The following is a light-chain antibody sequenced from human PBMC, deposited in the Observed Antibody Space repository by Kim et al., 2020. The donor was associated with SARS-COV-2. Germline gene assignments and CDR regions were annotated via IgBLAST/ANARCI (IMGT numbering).Light chain of an antibody. CDR2: AAS. CDR3: QKNNSAPWT. Sequence: DIQMTQSPSSLSVSVGDRVTITCRASQGITNSLAWYQQKPGKVPQLLIYAASALQSGVPSRFSGSGSGTEFTLTISSLQPEDVATDYCQKNNSAPWTFGQGTKVEIK. J-gene: IGKJ1*01. V-gene: IGKV1-27*01. CDR1: QGITNS.